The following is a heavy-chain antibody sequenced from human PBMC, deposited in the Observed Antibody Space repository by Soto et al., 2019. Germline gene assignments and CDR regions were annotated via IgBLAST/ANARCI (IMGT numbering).Heavy chain of an antibody. D-gene: IGHD3-3*01. V-gene: IGHV4-39*07. CDR2: IYYNGNT. Sequence: SETLSLTCTVSGGSISSSPYYWGWIRQPPGKGLEWIGNIYYNGNTFYNPSLKSRVTISVDTSKNQFSLKLSSVTAADTAVYYCARGSDFWSGTGYYYYMDVWGKGTTVTVSS. CDR1: GGSISSSPYY. J-gene: IGHJ6*03. CDR3: ARGSDFWSGTGYYYYMDV.